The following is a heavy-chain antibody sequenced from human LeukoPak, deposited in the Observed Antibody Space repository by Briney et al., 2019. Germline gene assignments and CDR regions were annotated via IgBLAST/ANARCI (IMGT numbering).Heavy chain of an antibody. D-gene: IGHD2-15*01. CDR3: AKEGRGGSRAEVDY. CDR1: GFTFSSYS. CDR2: ISGSGGST. V-gene: IGHV3-23*01. J-gene: IGHJ4*02. Sequence: GGSLRLSCAASGFTFSSYSMNWVRQAPGKGLEWVSAISGSGGSTYYADSVKGRFTISRDNSKNTLYLQMNSLRAEDTAVYYCAKEGRGGSRAEVDYWGQGTLVTVSS.